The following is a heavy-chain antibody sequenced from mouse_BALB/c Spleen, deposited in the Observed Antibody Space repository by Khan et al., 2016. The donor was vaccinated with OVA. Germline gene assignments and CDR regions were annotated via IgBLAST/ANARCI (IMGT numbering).Heavy chain of an antibody. CDR1: GYTFTNYR. D-gene: IGHD1-1*01. CDR2: INTYTGEP. CDR3: ARESSYWYFDV. V-gene: IGHV9-1*02. J-gene: IGHJ1*01. Sequence: QIPLVQSGPELKKPGETVKISCKASGYTFTNYRMNWMKQAPGKGLKWMGWINTYTGEPTYGDDFKGRFAFSLETSASTAYLQINNLKNEDMATYFCARESSYWYFDVWGAGTTVTVSS.